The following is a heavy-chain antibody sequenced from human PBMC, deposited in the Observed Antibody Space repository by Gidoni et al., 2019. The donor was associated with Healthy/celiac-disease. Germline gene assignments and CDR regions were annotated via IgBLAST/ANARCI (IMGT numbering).Heavy chain of an antibody. CDR1: GFTFSSYP. CDR2: ISGSGGST. J-gene: IGHJ6*02. D-gene: IGHD1-26*01. V-gene: IGHV3-23*01. Sequence: EVQLLESGGGLVQPGGSLRLSCAASGFTFSSYPMRWVRQAPGKGLEWVSAISGSGGSTYYADSVKGRFTISRDNSKNTLYLRMNSLRAEDTAVYYCAKRRGGSKLAPYYYYGMDVWGQGTTVTVSS. CDR3: AKRRGGSKLAPYYYYGMDV.